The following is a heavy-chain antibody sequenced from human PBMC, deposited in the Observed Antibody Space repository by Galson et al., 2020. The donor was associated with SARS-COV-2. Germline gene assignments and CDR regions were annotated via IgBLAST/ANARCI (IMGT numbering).Heavy chain of an antibody. CDR1: GFTFSDHA. Sequence: SCAVSGFTFSDHAMHWVRQAPGKGLEWVAQIFFDGSEKYYGDSVRGRFTISRDSSKNTVYLQMNNLRVDDTAVYYCARDGQSSRGWAFDYWGQGTLLTVSS. V-gene: IGHV3-33*01. CDR2: IFFDGSEK. CDR3: ARDGQSSRGWAFDY. D-gene: IGHD6-19*01. J-gene: IGHJ4*02.